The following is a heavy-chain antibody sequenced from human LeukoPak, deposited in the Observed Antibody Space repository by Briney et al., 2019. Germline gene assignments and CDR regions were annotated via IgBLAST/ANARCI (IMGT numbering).Heavy chain of an antibody. J-gene: IGHJ4*02. Sequence: GGSLRLSCAASGFTVSSNYMSWVRQAPGKGLEWVSVIYSGGSTYYADSVKGRFTISRDNSKNTLYLQMNSLRAEDTAVYYCAINRNYYDSSGHREVDYWGQGTLVTVSS. D-gene: IGHD3-22*01. CDR1: GFTVSSNY. CDR3: AINRNYYDSSGHREVDY. V-gene: IGHV3-53*01. CDR2: IYSGGST.